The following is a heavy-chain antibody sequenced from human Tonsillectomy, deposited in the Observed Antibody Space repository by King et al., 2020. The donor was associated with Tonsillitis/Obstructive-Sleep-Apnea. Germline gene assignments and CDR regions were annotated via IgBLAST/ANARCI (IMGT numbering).Heavy chain of an antibody. D-gene: IGHD6-19*01. Sequence: VQLVESGGGLVQPGGSLRLSCAASGFTFSSYGMSWVRQAPGMGLEWVSGISDSGGSTYYADSVKGRFTIFRDNSKNTLYLQMNSLRVDDTAVYYCAGGPAGADYYYMDVWGKGTTVTVSS. CDR2: ISDSGGST. V-gene: IGHV3-23*04. CDR1: GFTFSSYG. J-gene: IGHJ6*03. CDR3: AGGPAGADYYYMDV.